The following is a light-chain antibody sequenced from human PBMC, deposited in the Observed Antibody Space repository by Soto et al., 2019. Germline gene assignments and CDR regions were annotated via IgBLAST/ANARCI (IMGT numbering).Light chain of an antibody. CDR2: HDD. CDR3: QAWDSYVV. Sequence: SYELTQPPSVSVSPGQTATITCSGDKLGDKYASWYQQKPGQSPVLVIYHDDKRPSGIPERFSGSNSGNTATLTISGTQAMEDAGYYCQAWDSYVVFGGGTKLTVL. V-gene: IGLV3-1*01. J-gene: IGLJ2*01. CDR1: KLGDKY.